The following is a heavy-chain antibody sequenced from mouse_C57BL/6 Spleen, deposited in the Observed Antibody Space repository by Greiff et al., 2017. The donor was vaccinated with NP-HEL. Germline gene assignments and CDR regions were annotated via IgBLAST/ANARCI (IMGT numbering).Heavy chain of an antibody. CDR3: AIHEGTNYYGSSSWFAY. Sequence: VQLQQSGAELVKPGASVKLSCKASGYTFTEYTIHWVKQRPGQGLEWIGWFYPGSGSTKYNEKFKDKATLTVAKSSSTVYMELSSLTSEDSAVYVCAIHEGTNYYGSSSWFAYWGQGTLVTVSA. CDR1: GYTFTEYT. J-gene: IGHJ3*01. CDR2: FYPGSGST. V-gene: IGHV1-62-2*01. D-gene: IGHD1-1*01.